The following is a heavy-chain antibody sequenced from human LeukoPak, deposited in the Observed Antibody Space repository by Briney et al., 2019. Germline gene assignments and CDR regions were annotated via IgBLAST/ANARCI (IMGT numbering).Heavy chain of an antibody. CDR1: GGTFSSYA. CDR3: ARDPEYSSSSSLFDP. D-gene: IGHD6-6*01. CDR2: IIPIFGTA. V-gene: IGHV1-69*13. Sequence: GASVKVSCKASGGTFSSYAISWVRQAPGQGLEWMGGIIPIFGTANYAQKFQGRVTITADESTSTAYMELSSLRSEDTAVYYCARDPEYSSSSSLFDPWGQGTLVTVSS. J-gene: IGHJ5*02.